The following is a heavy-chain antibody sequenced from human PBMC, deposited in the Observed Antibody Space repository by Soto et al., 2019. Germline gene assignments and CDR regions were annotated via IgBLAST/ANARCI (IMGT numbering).Heavy chain of an antibody. D-gene: IGHD3-10*01. V-gene: IGHV4-59*01. CDR3: ARSSYTVRGVITFDY. J-gene: IGHJ4*02. CDR2: IYYSGST. Sequence: SETLSLTCTVSGGSISSYYWSWIRQPPGKGLEWIGYIYYSGSTNYNPSLKSRVTISVDTSKNQFSLKLSSVTAADTAVYYCARSSYTVRGVITFDYWGQGTLVTVSS. CDR1: GGSISSYY.